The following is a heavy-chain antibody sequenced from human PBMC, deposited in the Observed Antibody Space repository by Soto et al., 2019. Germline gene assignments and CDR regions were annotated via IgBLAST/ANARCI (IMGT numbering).Heavy chain of an antibody. V-gene: IGHV1-69*01. CDR1: GVTFSTSG. J-gene: IGHJ4*03. D-gene: IGHD2-21*01. CDR3: ARVSPSICGGGNCYRVDSYFDS. Sequence: QVQLVQSGAEVKKPGSSLKVSCKTSGVTFSTSGISWVRQGPGQGLEWMGGIIPLFGTPKYARKFQGRVSITADASATTTYLELSGLSSADTAIYYYARVSPSICGGGNCYRVDSYFDSWGQGSQVVVSS. CDR2: IIPLFGTP.